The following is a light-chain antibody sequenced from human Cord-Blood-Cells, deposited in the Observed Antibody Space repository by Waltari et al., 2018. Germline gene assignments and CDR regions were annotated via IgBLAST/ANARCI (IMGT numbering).Light chain of an antibody. CDR1: QSISSY. CDR3: QQSYSTPQT. CDR2: AAS. V-gene: IGKV1-39*01. J-gene: IGKJ1*01. Sequence: DIQMTQSPSSLSASVGYIVTITCRASQSISSYLNWYQQKPGKAPKLLIYAASSLQSGVPSRFSGSGSGTDFTLTISSLQPEDFATYYCQQSYSTPQTFGQGTKVEIK.